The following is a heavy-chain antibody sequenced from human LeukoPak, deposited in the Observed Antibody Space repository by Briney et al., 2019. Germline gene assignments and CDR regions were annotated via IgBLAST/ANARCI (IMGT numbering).Heavy chain of an antibody. J-gene: IGHJ5*02. CDR1: EFSVGSNY. D-gene: IGHD3-10*01. V-gene: IGHV3-66*01. CDR3: ARGGRGSRSSWFDP. Sequence: PGGSLRLSCAASEFSVGSNYMTWVRQAPGKGLEWVSLIYSGGSTYYADSVKGRFTISRDNSKNTLYLQMSSLRADDTAVYYCARGGRGSRSSWFDPWGQGTLVIVSS. CDR2: IYSGGST.